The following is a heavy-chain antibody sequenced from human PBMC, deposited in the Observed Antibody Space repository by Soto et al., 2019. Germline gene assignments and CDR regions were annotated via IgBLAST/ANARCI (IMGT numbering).Heavy chain of an antibody. CDR3: ALRSMAVVPEY. Sequence: QVQLQESGPGLVKPSETLSLTCAVSGDSISSYYCMWIRQPPGKGLESIGYLDYGRSANYNPSLKSRVTLTVDTSTNQCSLTLSSMTAADTAVYYCALRSMAVVPEYWGQGTLVTVSS. D-gene: IGHD3-22*01. V-gene: IGHV4-59*01. J-gene: IGHJ4*02. CDR2: LDYGRSA. CDR1: GDSISSYY.